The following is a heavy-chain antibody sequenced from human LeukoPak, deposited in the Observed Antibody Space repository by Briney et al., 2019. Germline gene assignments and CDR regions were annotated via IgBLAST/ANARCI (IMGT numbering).Heavy chain of an antibody. Sequence: PSETLSLTCTVSGGSISSGGYYWSWIRQHPGTGLEWIGYIYYSGSTYYNPSLKSRVTISVDTSKNQLSLKLSSVTAADTAVYYCARDRYCSSTSCYGYYYYYGMDVWGQGTTVTVSS. CDR3: ARDRYCSSTSCYGYYYYYGMDV. J-gene: IGHJ6*02. D-gene: IGHD2-2*01. CDR1: GGSISSGGYY. V-gene: IGHV4-31*03. CDR2: IYYSGST.